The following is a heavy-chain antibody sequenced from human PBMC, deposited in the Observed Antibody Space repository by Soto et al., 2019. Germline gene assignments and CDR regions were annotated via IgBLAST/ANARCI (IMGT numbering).Heavy chain of an antibody. CDR2: ISSSSSYI. Sequence: PGGSLRLSCAASGFTFSSYSMNWVRQAPGKGLEWVSSISSSSSYIYYADSVKGRFTISRDNAKNSLYLQMNSLRAEDTAVYYCARGRLGYYDNSGYHWGQGTLVTVSS. CDR3: ARGRLGYYDNSGYH. D-gene: IGHD3-22*01. CDR1: GFTFSSYS. J-gene: IGHJ4*02. V-gene: IGHV3-21*01.